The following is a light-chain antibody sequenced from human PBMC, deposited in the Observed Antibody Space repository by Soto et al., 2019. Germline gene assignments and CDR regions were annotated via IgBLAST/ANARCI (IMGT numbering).Light chain of an antibody. CDR3: QVWDSGSDRYV. Sequence: VLTQPPSVSVAPGQTARIACGGANLGSKNVNWHQQKPGQAPVLVVYDDTDRPSGIPERFSGSNSANSATLTISRVEAGDEADYYCQVWDSGSDRYVFGPGTKLTVL. CDR2: DDT. J-gene: IGLJ1*01. V-gene: IGLV3-21*02. CDR1: NLGSKN.